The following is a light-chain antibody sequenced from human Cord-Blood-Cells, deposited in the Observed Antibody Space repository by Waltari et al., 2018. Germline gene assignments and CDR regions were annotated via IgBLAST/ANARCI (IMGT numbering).Light chain of an antibody. J-gene: IGLJ3*02. CDR1: SGINVGTYR. V-gene: IGLV5-45*03. Sequence: QPVLTQPSSLSASPGASASLTCTLRSGINVGTYRIYWYHPKPGSPPQYLLRYKSDSDKQQGSGVPSRFSGSKDASANAGILLISGLQSEDEADYYCMIWHSSAWVFGGGTKLTVL. CDR3: MIWHSSAWV. CDR2: YKSDSDK.